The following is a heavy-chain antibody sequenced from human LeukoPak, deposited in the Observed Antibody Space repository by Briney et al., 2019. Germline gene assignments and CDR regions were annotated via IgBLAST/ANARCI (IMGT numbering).Heavy chain of an antibody. D-gene: IGHD5-18*01. J-gene: IGHJ5*02. CDR1: GYTFTSYG. CDR3: ARVSPHRKISYGYQNWFDP. V-gene: IGHV1-18*01. CDR2: ISAYNGNT. Sequence: ASVKVSCKASGYTFTSYGISWVRQAPGQGLEWMGWISAYNGNTNYAQKLQGRVTMTTDTSTNTAYMELRSLRSDDTAMYYCARVSPHRKISYGYQNWFDPWGQGTLVTVSS.